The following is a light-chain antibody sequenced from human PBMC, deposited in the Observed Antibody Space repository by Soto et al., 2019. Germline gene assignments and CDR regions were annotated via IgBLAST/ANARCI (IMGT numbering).Light chain of an antibody. J-gene: IGKJ1*01. CDR2: GAS. CDR3: QQYGSSGT. CDR1: QSVSSN. Sequence: SQSPGTLSLSTGERATLSCRASQSVSSNFAWYQQKPGQAPRLLIYGASTRASGLPARFSSSGSGTDFTLTISRLEPEDFAVYYCQQYGSSGTFAQGTKVAIK. V-gene: IGKV3-20*01.